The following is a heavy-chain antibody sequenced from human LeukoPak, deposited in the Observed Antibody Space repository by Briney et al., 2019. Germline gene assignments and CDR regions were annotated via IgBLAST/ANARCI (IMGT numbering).Heavy chain of an antibody. Sequence: LRLSCTASGFTFRRYSFNWVRQAPGKGLDWLALIDWDDDKYYSTSLKTRLTISKDTSKNQVVLTMTNMDPVDTATYYCARTPSGYDSTFDYWGQGTLVTVSS. D-gene: IGHD5-12*01. CDR3: ARTPSGYDSTFDY. CDR1: GFTFRRYS. J-gene: IGHJ4*02. V-gene: IGHV2-70*20. CDR2: IDWDDDK.